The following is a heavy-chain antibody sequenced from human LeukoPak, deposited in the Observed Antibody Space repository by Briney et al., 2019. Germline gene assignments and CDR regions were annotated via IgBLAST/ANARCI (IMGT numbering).Heavy chain of an antibody. Sequence: GGSLRLSCAASGFTFTTYAMGWVRQAPGEGREWVSSIKGGGGDPFYADSVRARFTISRDRSKNTLYLQLNSLRAEDTAVYFCAHGGHDLNPFYHRGQGTLVTVSS. CDR1: GFTFTTYA. CDR2: IKGGGGDP. D-gene: IGHD2-2*01. J-gene: IGHJ4*02. V-gene: IGHV3-23*01. CDR3: AHGGHDLNPFYH.